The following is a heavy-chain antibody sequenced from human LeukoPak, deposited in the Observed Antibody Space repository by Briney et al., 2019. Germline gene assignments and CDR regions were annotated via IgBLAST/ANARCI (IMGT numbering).Heavy chain of an antibody. V-gene: IGHV1-2*02. CDR1: GYTFSDYY. D-gene: IGHD1-14*01. CDR3: ARAPYPHNDLDY. CDR2: INPNSGGT. Sequence: ASVKVSCKASGYTFSDYYIHWVRQAPGQGLEWMGWINPNSGGTNYAQKFQGRVTMTRGTSINTPYMELSRLTSGDTAVYYCARAPYPHNDLDYWGHGTLVTVSS. J-gene: IGHJ4*01.